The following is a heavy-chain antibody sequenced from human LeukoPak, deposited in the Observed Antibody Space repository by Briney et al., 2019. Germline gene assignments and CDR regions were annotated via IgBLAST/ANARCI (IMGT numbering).Heavy chain of an antibody. CDR1: GFTSSEYW. D-gene: IGHD2-8*02. V-gene: IGHV3-7*01. J-gene: IGHJ4*02. CDR2: IKPVGSEN. CDR3: ASYLYWWSDLGY. Sequence: PGGSLRLSWAASGFTSSEYWMTWARQPPGGGLEWEANIKPVGSENYYVDSVKGRFTISRDNAKNSLYLQMDSLRVEDTAVYYWASYLYWWSDLGYWGQGTLVTVSS.